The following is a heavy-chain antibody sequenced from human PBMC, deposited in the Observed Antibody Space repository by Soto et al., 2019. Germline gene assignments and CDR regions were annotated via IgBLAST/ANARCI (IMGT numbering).Heavy chain of an antibody. V-gene: IGHV3-30*18. CDR1: GFTFRSYG. CDR3: AKEFGWELQLSHPYYNSGMDV. J-gene: IGHJ6*02. CDR2: MSFDGSNK. Sequence: ESGGGVVQPGRSLRLSCAASGFTFRSYGMHWVRQAPGTGLEWVALMSFDGSNKYYADSVRGRFTISSDNSKSTLYLQMDILRPEDTAVYYCAKEFGWELQLSHPYYNSGMDVWGQGTTVTVSS. D-gene: IGHD1-1*01.